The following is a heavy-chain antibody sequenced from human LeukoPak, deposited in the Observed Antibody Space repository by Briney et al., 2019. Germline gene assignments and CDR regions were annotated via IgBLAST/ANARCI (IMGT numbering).Heavy chain of an antibody. V-gene: IGHV3-48*03. CDR3: ARASRGYYDSSGYYRSFDY. CDR2: ISSSGSTI. Sequence: GGSLRLSCAASGFTFSSYEMNWVRQAPGKGLEWASYISSSGSTIYYADSVKGRFTISRDNAKNSLYLQMNSLRAEDTAVYYCARASRGYYDSSGYYRSFDYWGQGTLVTVSS. J-gene: IGHJ4*02. D-gene: IGHD3-22*01. CDR1: GFTFSSYE.